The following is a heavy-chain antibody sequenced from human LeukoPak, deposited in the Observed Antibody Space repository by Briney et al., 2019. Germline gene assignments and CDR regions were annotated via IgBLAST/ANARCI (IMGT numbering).Heavy chain of an antibody. V-gene: IGHV3-21*01. J-gene: IGHJ4*02. CDR1: GFTLSSYS. D-gene: IGHD3-22*01. Sequence: PGGSLRLSCAASGFTLSSYSMNWVRQAPGKGLEWVSSISSGSTDIYYADSLKGRFTISSDNAKNSLYLLLNSRRTEDTAVYYCARDRGDYYDSSGRVVLYYFDYWGQGTLVTVSS. CDR3: ARDRGDYYDSSGRVVLYYFDY. CDR2: ISSGSTDI.